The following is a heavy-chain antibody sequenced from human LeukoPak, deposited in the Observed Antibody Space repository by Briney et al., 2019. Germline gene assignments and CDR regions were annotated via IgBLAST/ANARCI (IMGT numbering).Heavy chain of an antibody. J-gene: IGHJ4*02. V-gene: IGHV1-2*02. Sequence: APEKVSCKASGYTFTGYYMYWVRQAPGQGLEWMGWINTNTGGTNYAQKFQGRVTMTRDTSISTAYMELSRLRSDDTAVYYCARSNAYYYGSGSHFPDYWGQGTLVTV. CDR3: ARSNAYYYGSGSHFPDY. CDR1: GYTFTGYY. D-gene: IGHD3-10*01. CDR2: INTNTGGT.